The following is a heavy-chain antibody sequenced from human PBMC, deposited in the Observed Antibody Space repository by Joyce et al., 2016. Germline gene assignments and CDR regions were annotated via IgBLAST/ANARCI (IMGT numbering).Heavy chain of an antibody. J-gene: IGHJ3*01. CDR1: GGSISSTTSY. D-gene: IGHD1/OR15-1a*01. CDR2: VFHTGNS. Sequence: QLHLRESGPGLVKSSETLSLTCSVSGGSISSTTSYWGWIRQYPGKGLEWIGNVFHTGNSYSIPSLKSRVTISIDMSKNLFSLALSSVTAADTAVYYCARKLTMARKGDAFDVWGPGTMVTVAS. CDR3: ARKLTMARKGDAFDV. V-gene: IGHV4-39*01.